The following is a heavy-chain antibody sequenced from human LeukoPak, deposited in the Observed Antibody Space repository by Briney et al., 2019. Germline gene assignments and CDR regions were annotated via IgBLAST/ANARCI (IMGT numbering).Heavy chain of an antibody. CDR2: ISANGGNT. V-gene: IGHV3-23*01. CDR1: GFTFSDYT. Sequence: GGSLRLSCAASGFTFSDYTMYWVRQAPGKGLEWVSGISANGGNTYYTDSLKGRFTISRDNSKNTLYLQMNSLRAEDTAVYYCARRAGDYSHPYDYWGQGTLVTVSS. J-gene: IGHJ4*02. CDR3: ARRAGDYSHPYDY. D-gene: IGHD3-22*01.